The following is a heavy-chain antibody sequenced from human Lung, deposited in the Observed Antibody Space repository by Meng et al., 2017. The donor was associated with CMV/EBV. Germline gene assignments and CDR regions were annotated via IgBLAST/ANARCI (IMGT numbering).Heavy chain of an antibody. CDR2: IRRKAYGGTK. D-gene: IGHD6-13*01. Sequence: SCPASGFTFGDYAMSWVRQAPGKGLEWVGLIRRKAYGGTKEYAASVKGRFTISRDDSKSIAYLQMNSLKTEDTTVYYCTRDLTEGYSGEVTFYYYGMDVWGQGTTVTVSS. J-gene: IGHJ6*02. CDR3: TRDLTEGYSGEVTFYYYGMDV. CDR1: GFTFGDYA. V-gene: IGHV3-49*04.